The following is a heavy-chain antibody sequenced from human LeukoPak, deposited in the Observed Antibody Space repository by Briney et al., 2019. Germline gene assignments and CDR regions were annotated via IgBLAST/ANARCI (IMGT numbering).Heavy chain of an antibody. V-gene: IGHV1-69*04. J-gene: IGHJ4*02. CDR3: AREDDFTSLRGGYFDY. Sequence: SVKVSCKASGGTFSSYAISWVRQAPGQGLEWMGRIIPILGIANYAQKCQGRVTITADKSTSTAYMELSSLRSEDTAVYYCAREDDFTSLRGGYFDYWGQGTLVTVSS. D-gene: IGHD3-10*01. CDR2: IIPILGIA. CDR1: GGTFSSYA.